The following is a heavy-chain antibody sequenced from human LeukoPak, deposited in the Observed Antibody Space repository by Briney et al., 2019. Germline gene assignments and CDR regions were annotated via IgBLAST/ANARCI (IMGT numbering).Heavy chain of an antibody. CDR3: ARGQTTVTN. D-gene: IGHD4-17*01. Sequence: GGSLRLSCAASGYTFSSYWMSWVRQAPGEGLEWVANIKQDGSEKYYLDSVKGRFTSSRDNAKTALYLQMNSLRAEDTAVYYCARGQTTVTNWGQGTLVTVSS. CDR2: IKQDGSEK. J-gene: IGHJ4*02. CDR1: GYTFSSYW. V-gene: IGHV3-7*03.